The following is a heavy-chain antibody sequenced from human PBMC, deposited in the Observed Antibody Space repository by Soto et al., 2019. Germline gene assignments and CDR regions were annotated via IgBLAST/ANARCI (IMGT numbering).Heavy chain of an antibody. V-gene: IGHV3-30*18. CDR2: ISYDASNE. CDR3: AKDSSPGHQLITYLAF. CDR1: GFSFRSYA. D-gene: IGHD2-2*01. Sequence: QVQLVESGGGVVQPGGSLRLSCAASGFSFRSYAMHWVRQAPGKGPEWITLISYDASNEYYVDSVRGRFTIARDNFKVTLYLQMNSLGPEDTAVYFCAKDSSPGHQLITYLAFWGQGTMVTVSS. J-gene: IGHJ4*02.